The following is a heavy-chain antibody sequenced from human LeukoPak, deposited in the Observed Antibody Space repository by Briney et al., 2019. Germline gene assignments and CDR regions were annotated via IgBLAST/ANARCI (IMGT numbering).Heavy chain of an antibody. D-gene: IGHD2-2*01. CDR3: ARLVVPPGNRGWYYEH. V-gene: IGHV3-7*03. Sequence: GGSLRLSCAASGFIFSSYWMSWVRQGPGEGPEGVAYINQRGSEKYYVDSVKGRFTISRDNAKNSLDLQMNSLRVEDTAIYYCARLVVPPGNRGWYYEHWGQGTLVTVSS. J-gene: IGHJ4*02. CDR2: INQRGSEK. CDR1: GFIFSSYW.